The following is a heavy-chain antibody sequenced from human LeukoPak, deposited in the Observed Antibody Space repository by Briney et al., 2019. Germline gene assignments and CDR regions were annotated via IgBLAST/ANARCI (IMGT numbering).Heavy chain of an antibody. CDR1: GYTFTGYY. CDR3: ARSPRRPYYYGSGSSTRPGPQNWFDP. V-gene: IGHV1-2*02. J-gene: IGHJ5*02. D-gene: IGHD3-10*01. Sequence: GASVKVSCKASGYTFTGYYMHWVRQAPGRGLEWMGWINPNSGGTNYAQKFQGRVTMTRDTSISTAYMELSRLRSDDTAVYYCARSPRRPYYYGSGSSTRPGPQNWFDPWGQGTLVTVSS. CDR2: INPNSGGT.